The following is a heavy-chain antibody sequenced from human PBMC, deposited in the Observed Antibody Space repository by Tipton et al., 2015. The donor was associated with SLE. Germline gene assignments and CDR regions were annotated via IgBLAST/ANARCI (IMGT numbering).Heavy chain of an antibody. J-gene: IGHJ4*02. CDR2: IYYSGST. D-gene: IGHD3-10*01. Sequence: TLSLTCTVSGGSISSHYWSWIRQPPGKGLEWIGYIYYSGSTNYNPSLKSRVTISVDTSKNQFSLKLSSVTAADTAVYYCARWLWFGERFLDYWGQGTLVTVSS. CDR3: ARWLWFGERFLDY. CDR1: GGSISSHY. V-gene: IGHV4-59*11.